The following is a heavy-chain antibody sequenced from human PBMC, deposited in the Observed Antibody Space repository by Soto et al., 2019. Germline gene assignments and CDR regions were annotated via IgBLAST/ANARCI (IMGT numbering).Heavy chain of an antibody. V-gene: IGHV1-18*01. CDR3: ARWRYGDY. Sequence: QVHLVQSGAEVKKPGASVQVSCKGSGYGFTTYGITWVRQAPGQGLEWMAWISAHNGNTNYAQKLQGRVTVTRDTSTSTAYMELRSLRSDDTAVYYCARWRYGDYWGQGALVTVSS. CDR2: ISAHNGNT. D-gene: IGHD1-1*01. J-gene: IGHJ4*02. CDR1: GYGFTTYG.